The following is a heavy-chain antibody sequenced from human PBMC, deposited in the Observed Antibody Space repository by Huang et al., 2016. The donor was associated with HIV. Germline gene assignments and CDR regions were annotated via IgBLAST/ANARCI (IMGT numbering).Heavy chain of an antibody. CDR1: GGSFSSVAYY. V-gene: IGHV4-39*01. CDR2: LYSRGTS. CDR3: ATASGDFWRASYPPYGMDV. D-gene: IGHD3-3*01. Sequence: QLQLQESGPGLVKPSETLSLTCSVSGGSFSSVAYYWGWIRQSPGTGLGWIGSLYSRGTSYYNPSVKSRVTISVDRSKNQFSLKLTSVTAADTEVYYCATASGDFWRASYPPYGMDVWGLGTTVTVSS. J-gene: IGHJ6*02.